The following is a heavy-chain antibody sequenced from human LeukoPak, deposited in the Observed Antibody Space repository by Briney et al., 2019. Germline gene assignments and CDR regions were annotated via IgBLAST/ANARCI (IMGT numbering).Heavy chain of an antibody. CDR3: AKDQGDDGDYFDY. CDR1: GLTFDTDG. Sequence: PGRSLRLSCASSGLTFDTDGRHCVRQAPGKRLEWVAVIGFDGTNKFYAESMEGRFTISRDNSRNTLYLQLNSLRPEDTAVYYCAKDQGDDGDYFDYWGQGTLVTVSS. D-gene: IGHD2-21*02. CDR2: IGFDGTNK. J-gene: IGHJ4*02. V-gene: IGHV3-30*18.